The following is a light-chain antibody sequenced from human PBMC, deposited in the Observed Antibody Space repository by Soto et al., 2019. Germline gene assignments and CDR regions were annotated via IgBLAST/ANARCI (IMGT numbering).Light chain of an antibody. Sequence: EIVMTQSPATLSVSPGERATLSCRASQSVRSNLAWYQQKAGQAPRPLIFDASTRATGIPARFSGSGSGTEFTLTISRLEPEDFAVYYCQQYDKWFSITFGQGTRLEIK. CDR3: QQYDKWFSIT. CDR1: QSVRSN. V-gene: IGKV3-15*01. J-gene: IGKJ5*01. CDR2: DAS.